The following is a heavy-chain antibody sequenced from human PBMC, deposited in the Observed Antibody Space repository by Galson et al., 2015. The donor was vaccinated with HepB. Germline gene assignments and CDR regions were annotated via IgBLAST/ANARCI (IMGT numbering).Heavy chain of an antibody. D-gene: IGHD2-21*01. J-gene: IGHJ5*02. CDR3: VRDGGDSYNWFDL. CDR2: ISRSSKVI. V-gene: IGHV3-48*02. Sequence: WISYISRSSKVIHYADSVKGRFTISRDNAKNSLYLQMDSLRDGDTAVYYCVRDGGDSYNWFDLWGQGTLVTVSS.